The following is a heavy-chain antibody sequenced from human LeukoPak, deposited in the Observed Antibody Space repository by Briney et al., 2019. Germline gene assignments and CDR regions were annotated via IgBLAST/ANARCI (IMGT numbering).Heavy chain of an antibody. J-gene: IGHJ4*02. D-gene: IGHD3-10*01. CDR3: TRDSQGSLIYSVAH. CDR2: MKQDGSEK. V-gene: IGHV3-7*05. CDR1: GFTFSTYW. Sequence: PAGSKRLSCAASGFTFSTYWMSWVRQAPGKGLEWVANMKQDGSEKYYVDSANGRFTISRDNAKNSLYLQMNSLRAEDTAIYYCTRDSQGSLIYSVAHGGQGTLVTVSS.